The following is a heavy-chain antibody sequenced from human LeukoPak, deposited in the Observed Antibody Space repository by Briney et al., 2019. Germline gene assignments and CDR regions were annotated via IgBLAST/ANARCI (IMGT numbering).Heavy chain of an antibody. CDR1: GGSISSYY. V-gene: IGHV4-59*01. CDR3: ARAGYCSGGSCYDY. D-gene: IGHD2-15*01. CDR2: IYYSGST. Sequence: SETLSLTCTVSGGSISSYYWSWIRQPPGKGLEWIGYIYYSGSTNYNPSLKSRVTISVATSKNQFSLKLSSVTAADTAVYYCARAGYCSGGSCYDYWGQGTLVTVSS. J-gene: IGHJ4*02.